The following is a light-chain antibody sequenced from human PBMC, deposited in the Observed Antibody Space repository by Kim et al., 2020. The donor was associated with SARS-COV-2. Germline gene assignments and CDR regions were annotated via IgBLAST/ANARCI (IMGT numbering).Light chain of an antibody. V-gene: IGKV3-11*01. Sequence: EIVLTQSPATLSLSPGERATLSCRASQSVSSYLAWYQQKPGQAPRLLIYDASNRATGIPARFSGSGSGTDFTLTISSLEPEDFAVYYCQKRSNWPPTFVGGTKVDIK. CDR3: QKRSNWPPT. CDR2: DAS. CDR1: QSVSSY. J-gene: IGKJ4*01.